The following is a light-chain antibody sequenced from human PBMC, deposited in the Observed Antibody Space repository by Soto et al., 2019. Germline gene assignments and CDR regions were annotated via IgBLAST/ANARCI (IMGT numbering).Light chain of an antibody. CDR3: QQYSNWPYI. CDR1: QSVSSN. V-gene: IGKV3-15*01. J-gene: IGKJ2*01. Sequence: EIVMTQSPATLSVSPGERATLSCRASQSVSSNLAWYQQKPGQAPRLLIYGASTRATGIPARFSGSGSGTEFTLTISSLQSEDFAVYYCQQYSNWPYIFGQGTKLEIK. CDR2: GAS.